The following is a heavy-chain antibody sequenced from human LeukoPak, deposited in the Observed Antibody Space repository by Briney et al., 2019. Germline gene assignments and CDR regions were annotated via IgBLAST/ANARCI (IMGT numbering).Heavy chain of an antibody. CDR1: GDTFTIYG. CDR2: IIPIFGTA. CDR3: ARALDDGFDY. J-gene: IGHJ4*02. V-gene: IGHV1-69*13. D-gene: IGHD4-17*01. Sequence: SVKVSCKASGDTFTIYGISWVRQAPGQGLEWMGGIIPIFGTANYAQKFQGRVTITADESTSTAYMELRSLRSEDTAVYYCARALDDGFDYWGPGTLVTVSS.